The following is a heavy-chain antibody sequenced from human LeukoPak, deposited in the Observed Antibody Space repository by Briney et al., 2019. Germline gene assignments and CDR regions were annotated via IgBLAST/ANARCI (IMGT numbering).Heavy chain of an antibody. J-gene: IGHJ3*02. D-gene: IGHD1-26*01. Sequence: PSETLSLTCAVSGGSISSGGYSWSWIRQPPGKGLEWIGYIYHSGGTYYNPSLKSRVTVSVDRSKNQFSLKLSSVTAADTAVYYCASHIGWAAFDIWGQGTMVTVSS. CDR1: GGSISSGGYS. V-gene: IGHV4-30-2*01. CDR3: ASHIGWAAFDI. CDR2: IYHSGGT.